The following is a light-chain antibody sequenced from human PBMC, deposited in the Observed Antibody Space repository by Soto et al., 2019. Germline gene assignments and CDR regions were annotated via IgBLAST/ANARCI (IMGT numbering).Light chain of an antibody. Sequence: DIQMTQSPSSLSASVGDRVTITCRASQSISSYLNWYQQKPGKVPKLLIYAASSLQSGVPSRFSGSGSGTDFILTISSVQPEDFATYYCQQYYSSPTWTFGQGTKVEI. CDR2: AAS. CDR1: QSISSY. V-gene: IGKV1-39*01. CDR3: QQYYSSPTWT. J-gene: IGKJ1*01.